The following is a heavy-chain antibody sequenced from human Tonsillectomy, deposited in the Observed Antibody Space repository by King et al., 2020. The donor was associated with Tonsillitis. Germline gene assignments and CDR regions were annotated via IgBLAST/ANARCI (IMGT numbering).Heavy chain of an antibody. J-gene: IGHJ4*02. V-gene: IGHV4-4*07. Sequence: QLQESGPGLVKPSETLSLTCTVSGGSISTYYWSWILQPAGRGLDWIWRIYQSGKTNYNPSLKIRVTMSVDTSKDQFSLKLSSPTAADTAIYYCARGFGSGATFDCWGQGSLVTVSA. CDR1: GGSISTYY. D-gene: IGHD3-10*01. CDR3: ARGFGSGATFDC. CDR2: IYQSGKT.